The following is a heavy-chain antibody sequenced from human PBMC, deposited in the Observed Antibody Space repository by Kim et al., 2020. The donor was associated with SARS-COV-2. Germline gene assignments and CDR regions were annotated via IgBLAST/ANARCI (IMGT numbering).Heavy chain of an antibody. Sequence: SETLSLTCTVAGGSISSSSYYWGWIRQPPGKGLEWIGSIYYSGSTYYNPSLKSRVTISVDTSKNQFSLKLSSVTAADTAVYYCARPGDSGGFDYWGQVTLVTVSS. CDR1: GGSISSSSYY. D-gene: IGHD3-10*01. CDR3: ARPGDSGGFDY. J-gene: IGHJ4*02. V-gene: IGHV4-39*01. CDR2: IYYSGST.